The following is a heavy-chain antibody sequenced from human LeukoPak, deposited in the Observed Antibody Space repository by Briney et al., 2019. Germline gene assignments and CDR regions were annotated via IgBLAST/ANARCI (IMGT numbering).Heavy chain of an antibody. J-gene: IGHJ6*02. D-gene: IGHD3-16*01. CDR2: ISKSGDHT. V-gene: IGHV3-23*01. Sequence: GGSLRLSCTTSGVTFGEFAMSWVRQAPGKGLEWVSAISKSGDHTYYAASAKGRFTIYRDNSKNTQYLQMNSLRAEDTAVYYCATSWGPDTSAFRWGRDGMDVWGQGTTVIVS. CDR1: GVTFGEFA. CDR3: ATSWGPDTSAFRWGRDGMDV.